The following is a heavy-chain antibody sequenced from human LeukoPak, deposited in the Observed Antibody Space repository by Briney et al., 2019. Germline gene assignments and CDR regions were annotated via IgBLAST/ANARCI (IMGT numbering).Heavy chain of an antibody. CDR1: GITFSTFA. J-gene: IGHJ4*02. V-gene: IGHV3-23*01. Sequence: PGGSLRLSCAASGITFSTFAMSWVRQAAGRGLECVSVISGDGDRTYYAETVRGRFTNSRDNSKNTLYLEMSSLRADDTAMYYCAKGHSAYGTGFDYWGQGTLVTVSS. CDR2: ISGDGDRT. D-gene: IGHD5-12*01. CDR3: AKGHSAYGTGFDY.